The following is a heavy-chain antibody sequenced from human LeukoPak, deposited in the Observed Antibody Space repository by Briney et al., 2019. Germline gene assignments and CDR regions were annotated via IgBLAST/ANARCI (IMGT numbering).Heavy chain of an antibody. Sequence: NSSETLSLTCTVSGGSISSYYWSWIRQPPGKGLEWIGEINHSGSTNYNPSLKSRVTISGDTSKNQFSLKLSSVTAADTAVYYCARGDCSSTSCYFDYWGQGTLVTVSS. CDR3: ARGDCSSTSCYFDY. D-gene: IGHD2-2*01. CDR2: INHSGST. V-gene: IGHV4-34*01. J-gene: IGHJ4*02. CDR1: GGSISSYY.